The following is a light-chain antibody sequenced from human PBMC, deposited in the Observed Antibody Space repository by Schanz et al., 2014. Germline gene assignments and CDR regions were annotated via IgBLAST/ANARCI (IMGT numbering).Light chain of an antibody. J-gene: IGLJ3*02. Sequence: QSALTQPRSVSGSPGQSVTISCTGTSSDVGAYNYVSWYQQHPGKAPKLMIYDVSKRPSGVPDRFSGSKSGNTASLTISGLQAEDEADYYCCSYAGNYGWVFGGGTKLTVL. CDR1: SSDVGAYNY. CDR2: DVS. V-gene: IGLV2-11*01. CDR3: CSYAGNYGWV.